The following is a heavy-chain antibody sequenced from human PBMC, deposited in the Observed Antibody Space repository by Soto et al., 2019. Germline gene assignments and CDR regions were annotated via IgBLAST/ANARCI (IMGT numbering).Heavy chain of an antibody. V-gene: IGHV3-9*01. CDR1: GFTFEDYA. D-gene: IGHD3-10*02. CDR3: AKDTLFDTDAFDI. J-gene: IGHJ3*02. Sequence: GGSLRLSCAASGFTFEDYAMHWVRQAPGKGLEWVSGISWNSGSIGYADSVKGRFTISRDNAKNCLYLQMNSLRAEDTALYYCAKDTLFDTDAFDIWGQGTMVTVSS. CDR2: ISWNSGSI.